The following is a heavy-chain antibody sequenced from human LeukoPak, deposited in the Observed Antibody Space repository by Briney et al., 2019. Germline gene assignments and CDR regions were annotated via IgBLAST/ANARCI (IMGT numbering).Heavy chain of an antibody. CDR1: GYTLTELS. CDR2: FDPEDGET. Sequence: GASVKVSCKVSGYTLTELSMHWVRQAPGKGLEWMGGFDPEDGETIYAQKFQGRVTMTEDTSTDTAYMELSSLRSEDTALYYCATSSNYGDYEAFDYWGQGTLVTVSS. D-gene: IGHD4-17*01. J-gene: IGHJ4*02. CDR3: ATSSNYGDYEAFDY. V-gene: IGHV1-24*01.